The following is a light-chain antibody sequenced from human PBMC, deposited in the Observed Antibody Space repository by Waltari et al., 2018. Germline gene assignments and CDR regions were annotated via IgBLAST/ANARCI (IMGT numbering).Light chain of an antibody. CDR1: SSNIGLNS. J-gene: IGLJ3*02. CDR2: KNN. V-gene: IGLV1-47*01. CDR3: AARDDSLNWV. Sequence: QFVLTQSPSASGTPGQRVTISCSGSSSNIGLNSISWYQQLPGAPPKLLIAKNNQRSSVVPDRFSASKSGTSASLAISGLRSEDEADYFCAARDDSLNWVFGGGTKLTVL.